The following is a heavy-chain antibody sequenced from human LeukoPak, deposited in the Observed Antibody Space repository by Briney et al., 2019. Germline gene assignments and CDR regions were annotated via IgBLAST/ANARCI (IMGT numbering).Heavy chain of an antibody. J-gene: IGHJ5*02. D-gene: IGHD1-1*01. CDR2: INPNSGGT. Sequence: GASVKVSCKASGYTFTGYYMHWVRQAPGQGLEWMGWINPNSGGTNYAQKFQGRVTMTRDTSISTAYMELSRLSSDDTAVYYCAREVRTTGRAFDPWGQGTLVTVSS. CDR3: AREVRTTGRAFDP. V-gene: IGHV1-2*02. CDR1: GYTFTGYY.